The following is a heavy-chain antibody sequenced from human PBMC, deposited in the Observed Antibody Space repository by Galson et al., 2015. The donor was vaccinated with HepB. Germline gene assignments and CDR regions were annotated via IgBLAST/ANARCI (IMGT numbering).Heavy chain of an antibody. CDR3: ARDRYYDSSGYYADAFDI. V-gene: IGHV3-33*01. CDR2: IWYDGSNK. CDR1: GFTFSSYG. J-gene: IGHJ3*02. Sequence: SLRLSCAASGFTFSSYGMHWVRQAPGKGLEWVAVIWYDGSNKYYADSVKGRFTIPRDNSKNTLYLQMNSLRAEDTAVYYCARDRYYDSSGYYADAFDIWGQGTMVTVSS. D-gene: IGHD3-22*01.